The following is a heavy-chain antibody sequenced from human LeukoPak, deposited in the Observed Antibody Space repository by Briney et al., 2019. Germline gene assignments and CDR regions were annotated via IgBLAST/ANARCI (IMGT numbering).Heavy chain of an antibody. D-gene: IGHD1-1*01. CDR2: INPKTGDP. Sequence: ASVKVSCKAYEYTFTGYYIHWVPQVPGHGLEWMGWINPKTGDPHCPQHFQGRVTLTRDTSISTVYIEMSGLISDDTAVLYCVRDPTTGPIRWADFVIWGEGKLVTVSS. J-gene: IGHJ3*02. V-gene: IGHV1-2*02. CDR1: EYTFTGYY. CDR3: VRDPTTGPIRWADFVI.